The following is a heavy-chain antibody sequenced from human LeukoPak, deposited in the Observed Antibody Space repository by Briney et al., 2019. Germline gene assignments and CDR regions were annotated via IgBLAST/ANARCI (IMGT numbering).Heavy chain of an antibody. Sequence: SETLSLTCTVSGGSISSGSYYWSWIRQPAGKGLEWIGRIYTSGSTNYNPSLKSRVTISVDTSKNQFSLKLSSVTAADSAVYYCARDGGCSYGYDYWGQGTLVTVSS. D-gene: IGHD5-18*01. CDR2: IYTSGST. CDR3: ARDGGCSYGYDY. V-gene: IGHV4-61*02. CDR1: GGSISSGSYY. J-gene: IGHJ4*02.